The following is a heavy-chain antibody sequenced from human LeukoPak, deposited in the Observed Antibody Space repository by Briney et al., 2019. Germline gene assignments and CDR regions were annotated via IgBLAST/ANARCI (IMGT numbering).Heavy chain of an antibody. Sequence: SETLSLTCAVYGGSFSGYYWSWIRQPPGKGLEWIGEINHSGSTNYNPSLKSRVTISVDTSKNQFSLNLISVTAADTAVYYCARALNPLPGTYYFDYWGQGTLATVSS. V-gene: IGHV4-34*01. CDR3: ARALNPLPGTYYFDY. CDR1: GGSFSGYY. J-gene: IGHJ4*02. D-gene: IGHD2-15*01. CDR2: INHSGST.